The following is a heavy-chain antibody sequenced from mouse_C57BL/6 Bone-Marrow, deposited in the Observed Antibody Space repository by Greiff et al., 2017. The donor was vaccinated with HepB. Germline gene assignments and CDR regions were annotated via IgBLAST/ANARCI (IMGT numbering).Heavy chain of an antibody. J-gene: IGHJ1*03. Sequence: QVQLQQSGAELARPGASVKLSCKASVYTFTSYGISWVKQRTGQGLEWIGEIYPRSGNTYYNEKFKGKATLTAAKSSSTAYMELRSLTSGDSAVYFCARERDGYDGYFDVWGTGTTVTVSS. CDR3: ARERDGYDGYFDV. CDR2: IYPRSGNT. V-gene: IGHV1-81*01. D-gene: IGHD2-2*01. CDR1: VYTFTSYG.